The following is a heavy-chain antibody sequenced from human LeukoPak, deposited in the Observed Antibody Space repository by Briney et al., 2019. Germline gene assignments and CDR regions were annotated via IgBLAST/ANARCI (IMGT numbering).Heavy chain of an antibody. V-gene: IGHV3-30*03. J-gene: IGHJ5*02. CDR2: ISYDGSNK. D-gene: IGHD3-3*01. Sequence: GGSLRLSCAASGFTFSSYGMPWVRQAPGKGLEWVAVISYDGSNKYYADSVKGRFTISRDNSKNTLYLQMNSLRAEDTAVYYCARDGSYDFWSGYPFVQNWFDPWGQGTLVTVSS. CDR1: GFTFSSYG. CDR3: ARDGSYDFWSGYPFVQNWFDP.